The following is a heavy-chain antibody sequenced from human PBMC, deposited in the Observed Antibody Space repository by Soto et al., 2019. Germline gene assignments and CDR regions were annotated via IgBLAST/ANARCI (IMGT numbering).Heavy chain of an antibody. V-gene: IGHV1-18*01. D-gene: IGHD3-9*01. CDR2: ISAYNGNT. Sequence: QVPLVQSGVEVKKPGASVKVSCKASGYTFTNYAIIWVRQAPGQGLEWMGWISAYNGNTNYAQKFQGRVTMTTDTSTTTAYRELRSLRSDDTAVFYCARIRDLRFFDWLYFDYWGQGTLVTVSS. CDR1: GYTFTNYA. J-gene: IGHJ4*02. CDR3: ARIRDLRFFDWLYFDY.